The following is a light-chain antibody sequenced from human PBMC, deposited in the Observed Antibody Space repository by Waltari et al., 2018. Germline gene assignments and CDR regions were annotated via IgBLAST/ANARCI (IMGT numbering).Light chain of an antibody. CDR2: AVS. V-gene: IGKV1-13*02. CDR1: QGIGTY. Sequence: IQMTQSPSSLSASVGDTVTITCRASQGIGTYLNWYQQKPGKPPKRLIYAVSKLDTGVPSRFSGSGAGTDFTRTISGLQPEDFATYYCRQFKSHPFTFGPGTTADI. CDR3: RQFKSHPFT. J-gene: IGKJ3*01.